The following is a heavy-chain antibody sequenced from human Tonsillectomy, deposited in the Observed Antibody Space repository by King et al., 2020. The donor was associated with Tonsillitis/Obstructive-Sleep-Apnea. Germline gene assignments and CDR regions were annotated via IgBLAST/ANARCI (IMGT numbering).Heavy chain of an antibody. V-gene: IGHV5-51*01. CDR2: IYTGDSET. D-gene: IGHD6-6*01. Sequence: QLVQSGAEVKKPGESLKISCKGSGYSFTTYWIGWVRQMPGKGLEWMGIIYTGDSETRYSPSFQGQVTISADKSISTAYLQWSSVEASDTAMYYCARTLYSSSSPYFDYRGQGTLVTVSS. CDR3: ARTLYSSSSPYFDY. J-gene: IGHJ4*02. CDR1: GYSFTTYW.